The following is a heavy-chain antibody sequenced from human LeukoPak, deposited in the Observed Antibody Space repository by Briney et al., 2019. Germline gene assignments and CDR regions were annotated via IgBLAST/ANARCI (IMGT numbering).Heavy chain of an antibody. J-gene: IGHJ4*02. Sequence: SETLSLTCTVSGGSISNYYWSWIRQPPGKGLEWFGYIYYTGNTNYNPSLKSRVTTSVDTSKNQVSLKLSSVTAADTAVYYCARGTDRMGYFFDYWGQGTLVTVSS. CDR3: ARGTDRMGYFFDY. CDR1: GGSISNYY. D-gene: IGHD2-8*01. V-gene: IGHV4-59*01. CDR2: IYYTGNT.